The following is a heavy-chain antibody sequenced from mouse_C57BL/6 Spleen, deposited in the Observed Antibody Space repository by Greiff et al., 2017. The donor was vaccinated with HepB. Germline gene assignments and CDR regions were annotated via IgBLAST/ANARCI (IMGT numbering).Heavy chain of an antibody. CDR2: INPNNGGT. J-gene: IGHJ3*01. Sequence: EVQLQQSGPELVKPGASVKISCKASGYTFTDYYMNWVKQSHGKSLEWIGDINPNNGGTSYNQKFKGKATLTVDKSSSTAYMELRSLTSEDSAVYYCALWLRRRGFAYWGQGTLVTVSA. V-gene: IGHV1-26*01. CDR3: ALWLRRRGFAY. CDR1: GYTFTDYY. D-gene: IGHD2-2*01.